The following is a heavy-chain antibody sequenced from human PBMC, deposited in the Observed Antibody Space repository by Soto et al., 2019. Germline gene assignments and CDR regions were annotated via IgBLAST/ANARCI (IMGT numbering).Heavy chain of an antibody. V-gene: IGHV1-3*01. CDR2: IAPGNGNT. J-gene: IGHJ4*02. CDR3: AKGSRMWTPDY. D-gene: IGHD2-21*01. Sequence: QVQLVQSGAEVKKPGASVKVFCKASGYTFTDYAIHWVRQAPGQRLELMGWIAPGNGNTKYSQNFQGRVTITRDTSATTAYMELSSLRSEDTAVYYCAKGSRMWTPDYWGQGTPVTVSS. CDR1: GYTFTDYA.